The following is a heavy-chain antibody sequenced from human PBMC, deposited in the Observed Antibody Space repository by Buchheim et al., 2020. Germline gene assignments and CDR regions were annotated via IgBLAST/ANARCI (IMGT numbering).Heavy chain of an antibody. Sequence: QVQLVESGGGVVQPGRSLRLSCAASGFTFSSYGMHWVRQAPGKGLEWVAVIWYDGSNKYYADSVKGRFTISRDNSKNTLYLQMNSLRAEDTAVYYWAREGWGSSFDYWGQGTL. CDR2: IWYDGSNK. J-gene: IGHJ4*02. D-gene: IGHD1-26*01. CDR1: GFTFSSYG. V-gene: IGHV3-33*01. CDR3: AREGWGSSFDY.